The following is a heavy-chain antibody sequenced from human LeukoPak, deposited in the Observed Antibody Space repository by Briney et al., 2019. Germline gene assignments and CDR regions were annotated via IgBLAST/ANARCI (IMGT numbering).Heavy chain of an antibody. Sequence: SETLSLTCTVSGGSISSNYWSWIRQPPGKGLEWIGYIYYSGSTNHNPSLKSRVTISVDTSKNQFSLKLSSVTAADTAAYYCARLVYYYDSSGYYYGAFDIWGQGTMVTVSS. J-gene: IGHJ3*02. V-gene: IGHV4-59*08. CDR2: IYYSGST. CDR1: GGSISSNY. CDR3: ARLVYYYDSSGYYYGAFDI. D-gene: IGHD3-22*01.